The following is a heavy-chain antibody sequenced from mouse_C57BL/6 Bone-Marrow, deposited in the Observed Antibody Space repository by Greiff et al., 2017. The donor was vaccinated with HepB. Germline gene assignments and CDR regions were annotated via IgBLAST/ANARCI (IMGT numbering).Heavy chain of an antibody. D-gene: IGHD1-1*01. V-gene: IGHV10-1*01. J-gene: IGHJ1*03. CDR3: VRNYYGSSLYWYFDV. Sequence: EVKLMESGGGLVQPKGSLKLSCAASGFSFNTYAINWVRQAPGKGLEWVARIRSKSNNYATYSADSVKDRFTISRDDSESMLYLQMNNLKTEDTAMYYCVRNYYGSSLYWYFDVWGTGTTVTVSS. CDR1: GFSFNTYA. CDR2: IRSKSNNYAT.